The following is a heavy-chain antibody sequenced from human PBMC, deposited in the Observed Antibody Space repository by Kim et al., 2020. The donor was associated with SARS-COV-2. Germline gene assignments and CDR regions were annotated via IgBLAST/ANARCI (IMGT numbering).Heavy chain of an antibody. CDR1: GFTFGDYA. Sequence: GGSLRLSCTASGFTFGDYAMSWVRQAPGKGLEWAGFIRSKAYGGTTEYAASVKGRFTISRDDSKSIAYLQMNSLKTEDKAVYYCTRDDFLSGYYSWWGQGTLVTVSS. CDR3: TRDDFLSGYYSW. V-gene: IGHV3-49*04. D-gene: IGHD3-3*01. CDR2: IRSKAYGGTT. J-gene: IGHJ4*02.